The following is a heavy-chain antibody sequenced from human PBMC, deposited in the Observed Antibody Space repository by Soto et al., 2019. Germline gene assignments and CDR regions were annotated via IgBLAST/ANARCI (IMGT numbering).Heavy chain of an antibody. J-gene: IGHJ6*02. D-gene: IGHD3-9*01. CDR2: IGRRSDI. CDR3: AREETDWPLAYGLDV. V-gene: IGHV3-21*01. CDR1: GFIFSTYS. Sequence: XESLSLTCEASGFIFSTYSMHWVRQAPGKGLEWVSSIGRRSDIYYADSVKGRFTISRDNAKNSVSLQMNSLRDEDTAVYYCAREETDWPLAYGLDVWGQGTTVTVSS.